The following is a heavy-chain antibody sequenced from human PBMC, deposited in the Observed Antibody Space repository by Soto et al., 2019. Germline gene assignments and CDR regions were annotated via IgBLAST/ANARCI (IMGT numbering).Heavy chain of an antibody. Sequence: GGSLRLSCAASGFTFSSYGMHWVRQAPGKGLEWVAVISYDGSNKYYADSVKGRFTISRDNSKNTLYLQMNSLRAEDTAVYYCAKSSDYIWGSYRLNYYMDVWGKGTTVTVSS. CDR2: ISYDGSNK. D-gene: IGHD3-16*02. CDR1: GFTFSSYG. J-gene: IGHJ6*03. V-gene: IGHV3-30*18. CDR3: AKSSDYIWGSYRLNYYMDV.